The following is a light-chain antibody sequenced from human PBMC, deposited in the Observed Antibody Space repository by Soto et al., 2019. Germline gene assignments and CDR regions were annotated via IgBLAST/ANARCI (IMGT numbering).Light chain of an antibody. CDR2: SAS. J-gene: IGKJ2*01. CDR3: QQYTNWPPYT. Sequence: EIVMTQSPATLSVSPGERATLSCRASQSVSTNLAWYQQKPGQSPRLLIYSASTRATGIPARFSGSGSETEFTLTISSLQSEDFAVYYCQQYTNWPPYTFGQGTNLEIK. CDR1: QSVSTN. V-gene: IGKV3-15*01.